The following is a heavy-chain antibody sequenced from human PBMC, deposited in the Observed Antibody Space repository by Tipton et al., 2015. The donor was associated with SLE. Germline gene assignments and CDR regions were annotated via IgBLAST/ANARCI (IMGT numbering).Heavy chain of an antibody. CDR1: GFTLDDYA. D-gene: IGHD1-26*01. J-gene: IGHJ4*02. CDR3: AKGCGSYSGSFEY. CDR2: ISWDSNNI. V-gene: IGHV3-9*01. Sequence: FLRLSCAASGFTLDDYAVHWVRPAPGAGLEGVSGISWDSNNIGYADSVEGRRTISRDNAKNSLYLQMNSLRPEDTALYYCAKGCGSYSGSFEYWGQGILVSVSS.